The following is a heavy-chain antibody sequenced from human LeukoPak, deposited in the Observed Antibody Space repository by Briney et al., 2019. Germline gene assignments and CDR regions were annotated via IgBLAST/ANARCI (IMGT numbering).Heavy chain of an antibody. CDR1: GGSISSYY. V-gene: IGHV4-59*08. Sequence: SETLSLTRTVSGGSISSYYWSWIRQPPGKGLEWIGYIYNGGSTNYNPSLKSRVTTSVDTSKNQFSLKLRSVTAADTAVYYCARVETNTVWAMDYWGQGTLVTVSS. CDR2: IYNGGST. CDR3: ARVETNTVWAMDY. J-gene: IGHJ4*02. D-gene: IGHD2-21*02.